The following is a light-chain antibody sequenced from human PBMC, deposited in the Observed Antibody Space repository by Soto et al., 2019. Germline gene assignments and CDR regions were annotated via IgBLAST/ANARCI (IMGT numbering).Light chain of an antibody. J-gene: IGLJ1*01. CDR3: CSYAGTYSYV. V-gene: IGLV2-11*01. CDR2: DVS. Sequence: QSALTQPRSASGSPGQSVTISCTGTSSGVGAYNYVSWYQQHPGKAPKFMIYDVSKRPSGVPDRFSGSKSGNTASLTISGLQAEDEADYYCCSYAGTYSYVFGTGTKV. CDR1: SSGVGAYNY.